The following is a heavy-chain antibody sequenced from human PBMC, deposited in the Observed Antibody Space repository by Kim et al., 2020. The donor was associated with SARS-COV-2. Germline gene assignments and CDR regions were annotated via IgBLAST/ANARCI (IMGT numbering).Heavy chain of an antibody. D-gene: IGHD2-15*01. Sequence: SVKVSCKASGGTFSSYAISWVRQAPGQGLEWMGGIIPIFGTANYAQKFQGRVTITADESTSTAYMELSSLRSEDTAVYYCARDGLGYCSGGSCRGGYFQHWGQGTLVTVSS. J-gene: IGHJ1*01. CDR2: IIPIFGTA. CDR3: ARDGLGYCSGGSCRGGYFQH. CDR1: GGTFSSYA. V-gene: IGHV1-69*13.